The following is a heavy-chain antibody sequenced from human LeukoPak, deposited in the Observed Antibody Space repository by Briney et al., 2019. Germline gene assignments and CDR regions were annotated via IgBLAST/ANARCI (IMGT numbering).Heavy chain of an antibody. CDR1: GYTFTSYY. J-gene: IGHJ4*02. CDR2: INPSGGST. CDR3: ARAPGVVVTFFDY. Sequence: ASVKVSCKASGYTFTSYYMHWVRQAPGQGLEWMGIINPSGGSTSYAQKFQGRVTMTRDMSTSTVYMELSSLGSEDTAVYYCARAPGVVVTFFDYWGQGTLVTVSS. V-gene: IGHV1-46*01. D-gene: IGHD2-21*02.